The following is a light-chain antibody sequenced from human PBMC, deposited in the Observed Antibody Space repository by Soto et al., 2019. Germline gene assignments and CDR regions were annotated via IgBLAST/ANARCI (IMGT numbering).Light chain of an antibody. CDR3: QQYGSSSYT. Sequence: EIVLTQSPGTLSLSPGERATLSCRASQSVSSSYLAWYQKKPGQAPRLLIYGASSRATGIPDRFSGSGSGTDFTLTISRLEPEDCAVYYCQQYGSSSYTFGQGTKLEIK. J-gene: IGKJ2*01. CDR2: GAS. CDR1: QSVSSSY. V-gene: IGKV3-20*01.